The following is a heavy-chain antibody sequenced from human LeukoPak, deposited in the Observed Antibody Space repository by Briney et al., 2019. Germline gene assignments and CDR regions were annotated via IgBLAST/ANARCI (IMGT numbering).Heavy chain of an antibody. J-gene: IGHJ4*02. CDR2: MNPNSGNT. V-gene: IGHV1-8*01. D-gene: IGHD2-2*01. CDR3: ARAIWMRCSTSCYFGY. CDR1: GYTFTSYD. Sequence: ASVKVSCKASGYTFTSYDINWVRQATGQGLEWMGWMNPNSGNTGYAQKSQGRVTMTRNTSISTAYMELSSLRSEDTAVYYCARAIWMRCSTSCYFGYWGQGTLVTVSS.